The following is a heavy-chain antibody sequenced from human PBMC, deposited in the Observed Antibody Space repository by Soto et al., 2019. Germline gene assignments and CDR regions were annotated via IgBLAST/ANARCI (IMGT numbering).Heavy chain of an antibody. CDR3: ARLGAARYYFDY. J-gene: IGHJ4*02. Sequence: SETLGLTCAFSVGSISSGGYSWSWIRQPPGKGLAWLGYIYHSGITYYNPSLTSRVTISVDMSKNQLSLKLSSVTAADTAVYYCARLGAARYYFDYWGQGTLVPVSS. D-gene: IGHD6-6*01. CDR1: VGSISSGGYS. V-gene: IGHV4-30-2*01. CDR2: IYHSGIT.